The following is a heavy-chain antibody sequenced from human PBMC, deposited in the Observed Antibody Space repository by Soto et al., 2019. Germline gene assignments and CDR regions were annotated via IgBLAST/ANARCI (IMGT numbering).Heavy chain of an antibody. Sequence: SETLSLTCTVSGGSISSSSYYWGWIRQPPGKGLEWIGSIFYSGSTYYNPSLKSRVTISVDTSKNQFSLRLSSVTAADTAMYYCVWMFSGVYSYGFYYYGMNVWGQGTTVTLSS. J-gene: IGHJ6*02. CDR1: GGSISSSSYY. V-gene: IGHV4-39*01. CDR3: VWMFSGVYSYGFYYYGMNV. D-gene: IGHD5-18*01. CDR2: IFYSGST.